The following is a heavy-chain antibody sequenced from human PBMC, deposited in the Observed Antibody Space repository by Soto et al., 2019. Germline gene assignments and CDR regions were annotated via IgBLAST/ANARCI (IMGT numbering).Heavy chain of an antibody. D-gene: IGHD6-6*01. Sequence: EVQLLESGGGLVQPGGSLRLSVAAPGLTFSNYAMSWFRRAPGKGLEWVSGISGSGATTYYADSLRGRFPISRDNSKKTLSLQMNSLRAEDTAVYYCAKDQGIASRPRWFDPWGQGTLVTVSS. CDR2: ISGSGATT. J-gene: IGHJ5*02. CDR3: AKDQGIASRPRWFDP. CDR1: GLTFSNYA. V-gene: IGHV3-23*01.